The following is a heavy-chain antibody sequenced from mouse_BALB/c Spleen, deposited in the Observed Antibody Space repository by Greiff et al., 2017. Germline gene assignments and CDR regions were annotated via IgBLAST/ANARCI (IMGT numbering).Heavy chain of an antibody. V-gene: IGHV5-4*02. Sequence: EVKVVESGGGLVKPGGSLKLSCAASGFTFSDYYMYWVRQTPEKRLEWVATISDGGSYTYYPDSVKGRFTISRDNAKNNLYLQMSSLKSEDTAMYYCAREGGQLGLREDAMDYWGQGTSVTVSS. CDR1: GFTFSDYY. CDR2: ISDGGSYT. D-gene: IGHD3-2*01. J-gene: IGHJ4*01. CDR3: AREGGQLGLREDAMDY.